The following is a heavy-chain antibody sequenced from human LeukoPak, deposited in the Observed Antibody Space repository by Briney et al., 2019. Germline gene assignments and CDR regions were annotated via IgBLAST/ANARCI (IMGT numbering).Heavy chain of an antibody. Sequence: PGGSLRLFCTGSGFTFRTCAFSWVRQAPGKGLEWVSATGSNGVTYYADSVKGRFTISRDNSKNALYLQMNGLRADDTAVYYCGIRDTSDYYVFWGQGTLVTVSS. J-gene: IGHJ4*02. D-gene: IGHD3-22*01. CDR3: GIRDTSDYYVF. CDR2: TGSNGVT. CDR1: GFTFRTCA. V-gene: IGHV3-23*01.